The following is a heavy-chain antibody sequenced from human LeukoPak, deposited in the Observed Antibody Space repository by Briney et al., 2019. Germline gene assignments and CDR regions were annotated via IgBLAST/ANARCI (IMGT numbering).Heavy chain of an antibody. CDR1: GFTFSSYT. V-gene: IGHV3-30-3*01. CDR3: TRGNMVRGTN. CDR2: ISYDGSHK. Sequence: RTGGSLRLSCAASGFTFSSYTMHWVRQAPGKGLEWVAVISYDGSHKYYADSVKGRFTISRDNSKNTLYLQMNSLRAEDTAVYYCTRGNMVRGTNWGQGTLVTVSS. J-gene: IGHJ4*02. D-gene: IGHD3-10*01.